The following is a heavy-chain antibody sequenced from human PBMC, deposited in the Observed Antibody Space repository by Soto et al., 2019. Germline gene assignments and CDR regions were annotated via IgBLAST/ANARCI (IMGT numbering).Heavy chain of an antibody. Sequence: EVQLLESGGGLVQPGGSLRLSCAASGFTFSSYAMSWVRQAPGKGLEWVSGISGGGGSTYFADSVKGRFTISRDNSKNTLYLQMYSLRAEDTAVYFCAKVSVVTSLGYWGQGTLVTVSS. V-gene: IGHV3-23*01. CDR1: GFTFSSYA. CDR2: ISGGGGST. D-gene: IGHD3-22*01. J-gene: IGHJ4*02. CDR3: AKVSVVTSLGY.